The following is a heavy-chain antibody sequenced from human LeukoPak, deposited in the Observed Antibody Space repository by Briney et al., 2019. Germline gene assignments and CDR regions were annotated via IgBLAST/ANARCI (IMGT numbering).Heavy chain of an antibody. D-gene: IGHD3-22*01. V-gene: IGHV1-2*02. CDR1: GYTFTSYY. CDR3: ARELGSGYYRYFDY. CDR2: INPNSGGT. Sequence: ASVKVSGKASGYTFTSYYMHWVRQAPGQGLEWMGWINPNSGGTNFARKFQGRFSMTRDTSISTAYMELSRLRSDDTAVYYCARELGSGYYRYFDYWGQGTLVTVSS. J-gene: IGHJ4*02.